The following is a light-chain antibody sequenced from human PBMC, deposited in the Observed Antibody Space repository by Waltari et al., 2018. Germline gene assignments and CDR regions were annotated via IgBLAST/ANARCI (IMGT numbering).Light chain of an antibody. J-gene: IGLJ2*01. CDR1: SSNIGRNT. CDR3: AVWDGSLNAVL. CDR2: SEN. Sequence: QSVLTQPPSVSGTPGQRVTIPCSGSSSNIGRNTVNGCQQLPGTTPKLLIYSENVRPSGVPDRFSGSRSGTSASLAISGLQSDDEGDYYCAVWDGSLNAVLFGGGTKLTVL. V-gene: IGLV1-44*01.